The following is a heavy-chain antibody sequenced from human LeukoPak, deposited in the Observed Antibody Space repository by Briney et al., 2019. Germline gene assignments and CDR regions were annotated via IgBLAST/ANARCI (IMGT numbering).Heavy chain of an antibody. Sequence: GGSLRLSCVASRFTFSDCYMSWIRQAPGKGLEWISYIGTSDTHTYYADSVKGRFTISRDNAKNSLFLQMDSLTADDTAMYYCARDGRLDYWGQGTLVTVSS. CDR1: RFTFSDCY. V-gene: IGHV3-11*01. CDR2: IGTSDTHT. CDR3: ARDGRLDY. J-gene: IGHJ4*02.